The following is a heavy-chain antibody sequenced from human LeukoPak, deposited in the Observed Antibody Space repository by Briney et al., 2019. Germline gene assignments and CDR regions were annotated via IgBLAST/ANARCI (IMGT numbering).Heavy chain of an antibody. J-gene: IGHJ3*02. CDR2: INPNSGGT. Sequence: GASVKVSCKASRYTFTGYYMHWVRQAPGQGLEWMGWINPNSGGTNYAQKFQGRVTMTRDTSISTAYMELSRLRSDDTAVYYCARESPSLGAFDIWGQGTMVTVSS. CDR1: RYTFTGYY. D-gene: IGHD7-27*01. CDR3: ARESPSLGAFDI. V-gene: IGHV1-2*02.